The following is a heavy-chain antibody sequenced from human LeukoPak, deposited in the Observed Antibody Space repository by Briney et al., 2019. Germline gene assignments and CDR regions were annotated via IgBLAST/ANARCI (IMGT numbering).Heavy chain of an antibody. CDR3: ARWMSRYCSGGSCYYNDY. V-gene: IGHV1-18*01. CDR2: ISAYNGNT. Sequence: ASVKVSCKASGYTFTSYGISWVRQAPGQGLGWMGWISAYNGNTNYAQKLQGRVTMTTDTSTSTAYMELRRLRSDDTAVYYCARWMSRYCSGGSCYYNDYWGQGTLVTVSS. D-gene: IGHD2-15*01. J-gene: IGHJ4*02. CDR1: GYTFTSYG.